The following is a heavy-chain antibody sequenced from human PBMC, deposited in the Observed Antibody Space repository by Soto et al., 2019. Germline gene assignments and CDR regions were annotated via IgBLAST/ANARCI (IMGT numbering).Heavy chain of an antibody. CDR2: ISSSSSTI. D-gene: IGHD4-17*01. CDR1: GLTFSSYS. J-gene: IGHJ4*02. Sequence: GGSLRLSCAASGLTFSSYSMNWVRQAPGKGLEWVSYISSSSSTIYYADSVKGRFTISRDNAKNSLYLQMNSLRAEDTAVYYCARAVDYGDYDPSIDYWGQGTLVTVSS. V-gene: IGHV3-48*01. CDR3: ARAVDYGDYDPSIDY.